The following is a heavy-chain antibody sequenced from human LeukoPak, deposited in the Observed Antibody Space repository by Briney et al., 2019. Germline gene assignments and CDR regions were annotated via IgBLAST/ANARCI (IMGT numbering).Heavy chain of an antibody. J-gene: IGHJ6*03. D-gene: IGHD6-13*01. Sequence: ASVKVSCKASGYTFTSYYMHWVRQAPGQGLEWMGIINPSGGSTSYAQKFQGRVTMTRDTSTSTVYMELSSLRSEDTAVYYCARDGEPGIAAAGWLYYYYMDVWGKGTTVTVSS. V-gene: IGHV1-46*01. CDR2: INPSGGST. CDR3: ARDGEPGIAAAGWLYYYYMDV. CDR1: GYTFTSYY.